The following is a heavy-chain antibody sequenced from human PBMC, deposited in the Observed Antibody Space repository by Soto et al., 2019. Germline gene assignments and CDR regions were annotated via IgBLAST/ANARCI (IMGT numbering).Heavy chain of an antibody. CDR1: GFSFSNHW. J-gene: IGHJ3*02. Sequence: EVQLVESGGGLAQPGGSLRLSCAASGFSFSNHWIHWVRQAPGQGLESITRISPDGSITDYAGSVRGRFTISRDNAKDTRYLQMSSLRVEDTAVYYCARPRSKSSSGFDIWGQGTTGTVSS. CDR3: ARPRSKSSSGFDI. V-gene: IGHV3-74*01. CDR2: ISPDGSIT. D-gene: IGHD6-6*01.